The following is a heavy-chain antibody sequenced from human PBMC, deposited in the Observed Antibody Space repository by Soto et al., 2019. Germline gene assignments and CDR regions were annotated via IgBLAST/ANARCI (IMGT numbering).Heavy chain of an antibody. J-gene: IGHJ5*02. V-gene: IGHV3-7*05. CDR3: ASGINP. CDR1: GFMFSDSW. CDR2: IKPDGIET. Sequence: EAQLVESGGDLVQPGGSLRLSCAASGFMFSDSWMNWVRQAPGKGLAWVATIKPDGIETSYVDSVKGRFTISRDNAKKFLYLQMKSMRVDAAAVYYCASGINPGGQGTLVTVTS.